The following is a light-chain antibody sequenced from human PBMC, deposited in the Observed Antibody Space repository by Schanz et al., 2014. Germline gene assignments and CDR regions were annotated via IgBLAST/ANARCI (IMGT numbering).Light chain of an antibody. CDR2: DVS. V-gene: IGLV2-18*02. CDR1: SSDVGGYNY. Sequence: QSALTQPPSASGSPGQSVTISCTGTSSDVGGYNYVSWYQQHPGKAPKLMIYDVSDRPSGVPDRFSGSKSGNTASLTISGLQAEDEADYYCSSYTSSSTWVFGTGTKLTVL. J-gene: IGLJ1*01. CDR3: SSYTSSSTWV.